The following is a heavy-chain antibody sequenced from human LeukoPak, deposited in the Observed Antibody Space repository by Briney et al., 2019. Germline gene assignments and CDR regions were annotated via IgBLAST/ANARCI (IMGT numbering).Heavy chain of an antibody. CDR2: IRFDGTSE. Sequence: PGGSLRLSCAASGFTFSNFGMHWVRQAPGKGLEWVAFIRFDGTSEFYADSVKARFTISRDNSQNTVSLQLNNLRIEDTALYYCARGGLVLWFGELLEDHAHLDYWGQGTLVTVSS. V-gene: IGHV3-30*02. J-gene: IGHJ4*02. D-gene: IGHD3-10*01. CDR3: ARGGLVLWFGELLEDHAHLDY. CDR1: GFTFSNFG.